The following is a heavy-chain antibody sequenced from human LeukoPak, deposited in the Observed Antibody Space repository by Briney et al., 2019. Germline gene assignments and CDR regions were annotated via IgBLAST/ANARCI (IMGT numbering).Heavy chain of an antibody. CDR2: IKSKADGETI. CDR3: STLTSRGLSDS. V-gene: IGHV3-15*07. D-gene: IGHD1-20*01. Sequence: RGSLRLSCAASGFTFRNYWMNWVRQAPGKGLEWVGRIKSKADGETIDYAAPVKGRFTFSRDDSKNMLYLQMNSLKSEDTAVYYCSTLTSRGLSDSWGQGTLVTVSS. CDR1: GFTFRNYW. J-gene: IGHJ4*02.